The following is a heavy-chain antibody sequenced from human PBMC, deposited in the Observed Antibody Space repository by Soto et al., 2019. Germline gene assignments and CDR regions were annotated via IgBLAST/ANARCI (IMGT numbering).Heavy chain of an antibody. V-gene: IGHV3-30*03. Sequence: QVPLVESGGGVVQPGRSLRLSCAASGFTFSSYGMHWVRQAPGKGLEWVAVISYDGSNKYYADSVKGRFTISRDNSKNTLYLQMNSLRAEDTAVYYCARSPSSSWTSFDYWGQGTLVTVSS. J-gene: IGHJ4*02. D-gene: IGHD6-13*01. CDR1: GFTFSSYG. CDR3: ARSPSSSWTSFDY. CDR2: ISYDGSNK.